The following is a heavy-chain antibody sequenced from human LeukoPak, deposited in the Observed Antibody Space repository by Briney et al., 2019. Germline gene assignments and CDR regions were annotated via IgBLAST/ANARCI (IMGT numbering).Heavy chain of an antibody. J-gene: IGHJ4*02. CDR1: GGSISSYY. CDR2: IYYSGST. CDR3: ARPLFEYSSGWYYFDY. D-gene: IGHD6-19*01. Sequence: SETLSLTCTVSGGSISSYYWSWIRQPPGKGLEWIGYIYYSGSTNYNPSLKSRVTISVDTSKNQFSLKLSSVTAADTAVYYCARPLFEYSSGWYYFDYWGQGTLVTVSS. V-gene: IGHV4-59*08.